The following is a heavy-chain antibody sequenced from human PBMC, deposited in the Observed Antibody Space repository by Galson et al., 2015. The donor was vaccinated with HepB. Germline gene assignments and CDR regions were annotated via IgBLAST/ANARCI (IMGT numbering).Heavy chain of an antibody. V-gene: IGHV1-2*02. CDR1: GYTFAGYY. J-gene: IGHJ6*03. Sequence: SVKVSCKASGYTFAGYYLHWVRQAPGQGLEAIRWINPNNGDANHAPKIQGRVTMTRDTSISTVYMELSRLRSDDTAVYYCARDANPRTIYYYYYYLDVWGKGTTVTVSS. CDR3: ARDANPRTIYYYYYYLDV. CDR2: INPNNGDA. D-gene: IGHD3-3*01.